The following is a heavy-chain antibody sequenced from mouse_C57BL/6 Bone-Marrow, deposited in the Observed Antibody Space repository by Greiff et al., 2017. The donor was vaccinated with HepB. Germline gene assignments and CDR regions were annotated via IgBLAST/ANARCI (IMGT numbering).Heavy chain of an antibody. V-gene: IGHV2-9-1*01. D-gene: IGHD1-1*01. CDR1: GFSLTSYA. J-gene: IGHJ4*01. CDR3: ARRDPSYTGLMDY. Sequence: VQGVESGPGLVAPSQSLSITCTVSGFSLTSYAISWVRQPPGKGLEWLGVIWTGGGTNYNSALKSRLSISKDNSKSQVFLKMNSLQTDDTARYYCARRDPSYTGLMDYWGQGTSVTVSS. CDR2: IWTGGGT.